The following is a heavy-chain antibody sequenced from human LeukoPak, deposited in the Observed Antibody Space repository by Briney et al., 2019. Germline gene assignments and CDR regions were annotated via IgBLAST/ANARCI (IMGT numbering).Heavy chain of an antibody. Sequence: ASVKVSCKASGYTFTGYYMHWVRQAPGQGLEWMGWINPNSGGTNYAQKFQGRVTMTRDTSISTAYMELSRLRSDDTAVYYCARENEDTGMGAFYGMDVWGQGTTVTVSS. V-gene: IGHV1-2*02. D-gene: IGHD5-18*01. CDR1: GYTFTGYY. CDR3: ARENEDTGMGAFYGMDV. CDR2: INPNSGGT. J-gene: IGHJ6*02.